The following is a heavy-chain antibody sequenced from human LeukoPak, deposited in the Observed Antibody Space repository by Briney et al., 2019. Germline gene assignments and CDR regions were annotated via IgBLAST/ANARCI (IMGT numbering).Heavy chain of an antibody. CDR3: ARDHCVSSGCYEDYYYGMDV. V-gene: IGHV1-2*02. Sequence: ASVKVSCKASGYTFTGYYMQWVRQAPGQGLEWMGWINPNSGGTNYAQKFQGRVTMTWDTSISTAYMELSRLRSDDTAVYFCARDHCVSSGCYEDYYYGMDVWGRGTTVTVSS. CDR2: INPNSGGT. J-gene: IGHJ6*02. CDR1: GYTFTGYY. D-gene: IGHD2-2*01.